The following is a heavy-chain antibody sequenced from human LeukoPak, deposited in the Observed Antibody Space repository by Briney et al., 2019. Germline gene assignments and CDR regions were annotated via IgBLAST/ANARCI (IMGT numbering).Heavy chain of an antibody. CDR1: GFTFSSYV. J-gene: IGHJ6*03. CDR3: ARRWDVAAAGSHSLYYYYYMDV. D-gene: IGHD6-13*01. Sequence: GRSLRPSCAASGFTFSSYVMHWVRQAPGKGLEWVAIISYDGSNEYYADSVKGRFTISRDNAKNSLYLQMNSLRAEDTAVYYCARRWDVAAAGSHSLYYYYYMDVWGKGTTVTVSS. V-gene: IGHV3-30*04. CDR2: ISYDGSNE.